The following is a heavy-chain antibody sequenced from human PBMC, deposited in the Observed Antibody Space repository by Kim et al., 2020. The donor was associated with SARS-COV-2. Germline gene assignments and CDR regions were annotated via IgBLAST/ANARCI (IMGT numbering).Heavy chain of an antibody. D-gene: IGHD4-17*01. V-gene: IGHV3-23*03. J-gene: IGHJ3*02. CDR2: IYSGGSST. Sequence: GGSLRLSCAASGFTFSSYAMSWVRQAPGKGLEWVSVIYSGGSSTYYADSVKGRFTISRDNSKNTLYLQMNSLRAEDTAVYYCAISTGGLYGGKGPGAFDIWGQGTMVTVSS. CDR3: AISTGGLYGGKGPGAFDI. CDR1: GFTFSSYA.